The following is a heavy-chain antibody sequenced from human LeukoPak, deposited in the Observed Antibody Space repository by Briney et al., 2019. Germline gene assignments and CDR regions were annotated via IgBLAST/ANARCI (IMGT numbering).Heavy chain of an antibody. D-gene: IGHD6-19*01. CDR2: ISWDGGST. CDR1: GFTFDDYT. V-gene: IGHV3-43*01. J-gene: IGHJ4*02. Sequence: GGSLRLSCAASGFTFDDYTMHWVRQAPGKGLEWVSLISWDGGSTYYADSVKGRFTISRDNSKNSLYLQMNSLRTEDTALYYCAKASGTGYSSGWSPFDYWGQGTLVTASS. CDR3: AKASGTGYSSGWSPFDY.